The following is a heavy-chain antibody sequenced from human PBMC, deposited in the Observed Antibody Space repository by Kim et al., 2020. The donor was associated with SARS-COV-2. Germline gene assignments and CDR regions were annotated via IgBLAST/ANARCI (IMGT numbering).Heavy chain of an antibody. V-gene: IGHV5-51*01. J-gene: IGHJ6*02. CDR2: IYPGDSDT. Sequence: GESLKISCQGSGYNFRDFWIVWVRQMPGKGLEVMGIIYPGDSDTRYTPSFRGQVTISADNSISTAYLHWSSLKASDSAIYYCTRLSRGAGMIFHKEHREGRQGFDVWGQGTTVTAPS. CDR3: TRLSRGAGMIFHKEHREGRQGFDV. D-gene: IGHD6-19*01. CDR1: GYNFRDFW.